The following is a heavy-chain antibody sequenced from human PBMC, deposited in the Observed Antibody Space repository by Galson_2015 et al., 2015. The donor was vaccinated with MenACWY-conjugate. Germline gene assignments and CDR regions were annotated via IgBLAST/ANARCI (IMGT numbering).Heavy chain of an antibody. CDR1: GGTFSNYA. V-gene: IGHV1-69*13. Sequence: SVKVSCKASGGTFSNYAINWVRQAPGQGLEWMGGILPRIGSTNYAQKFQGRVTMTADASTSTAYMELDSLGSEDTALYYCARDPREGAARIVLVPNGWFDPWGQGTLVTVSS. CDR2: ILPRIGST. D-gene: IGHD2-15*01. J-gene: IGHJ5*02. CDR3: ARDPREGAARIVLVPNGWFDP.